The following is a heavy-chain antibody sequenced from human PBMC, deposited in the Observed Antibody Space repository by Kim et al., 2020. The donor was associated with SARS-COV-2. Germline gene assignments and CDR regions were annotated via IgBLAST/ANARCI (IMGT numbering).Heavy chain of an antibody. Sequence: ASVKVSCKASGYTFISHAINWVRQAPGQGLEWMGWIDTNTGYPSYAQGFTGRLVFSLDTSVSTAYLQITSLKAEDTAVYYCARGTSYHDDSSSVFFYYWGQGTLGTVSS. D-gene: IGHD3-22*01. CDR2: IDTNTGYP. CDR1: GYTFISHA. V-gene: IGHV7-4-1*02. J-gene: IGHJ4*02. CDR3: ARGTSYHDDSSSVFFYY.